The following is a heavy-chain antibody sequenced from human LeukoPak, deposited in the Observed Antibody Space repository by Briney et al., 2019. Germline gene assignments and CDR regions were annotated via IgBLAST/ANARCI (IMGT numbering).Heavy chain of an antibody. V-gene: IGHV4-39*07. Sequence: SETLSLTCTVSGGSISSSSYYWSWIRQPPGKGLEWIGEINHSGSTNYNPSLKSRVTISVDTSKDQFSLKLTSVTAADTAVYYCARLRGWFGPMYYFDYWGQGTLVTVSS. D-gene: IGHD3-10*01. CDR3: ARLRGWFGPMYYFDY. CDR2: INHSGST. J-gene: IGHJ4*02. CDR1: GGSISSSSYY.